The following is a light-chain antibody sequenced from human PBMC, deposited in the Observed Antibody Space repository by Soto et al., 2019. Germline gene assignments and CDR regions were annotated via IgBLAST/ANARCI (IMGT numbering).Light chain of an antibody. CDR2: TNN. CDR1: ISNIGAGYD. J-gene: IGLJ2*01. V-gene: IGLV1-40*01. Sequence: QPVLTQPPSVSGAPGQRVTISCTGSISNIGAGYDVHWYQQLPGTAPKLLIYTNNNRPSGVPDRFSGSKSGTSASLAITGLQAEDEADYYCQSYDSRRVVFGGGTKLTVL. CDR3: QSYDSRRVV.